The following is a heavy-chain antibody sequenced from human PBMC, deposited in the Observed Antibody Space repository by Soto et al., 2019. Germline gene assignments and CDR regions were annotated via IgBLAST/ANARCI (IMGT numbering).Heavy chain of an antibody. CDR1: GFTFSNSW. V-gene: IGHV3-74*01. CDR2: INGDGSST. Sequence: GGSLRLSCAASGFTFSNSWMHWVRQAPGKGLVWVSRINGDGSSTTYADSVKGRFTISRDNSKNTLYLQMNSLRAEDTAVYYCARYYYDSSGYYPLWGKETLVTVPS. D-gene: IGHD3-22*01. CDR3: ARYYYDSSGYYPL. J-gene: IGHJ4*02.